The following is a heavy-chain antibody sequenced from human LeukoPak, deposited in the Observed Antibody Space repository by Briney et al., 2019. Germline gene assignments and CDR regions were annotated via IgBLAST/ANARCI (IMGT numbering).Heavy chain of an antibody. D-gene: IGHD2/OR15-2a*01. CDR2: IYPGDSDT. Sequence: GESLKISCKGSGYTFTTYWIGWVRQMPGKGLEWMGIIYPGDSDTRYSPSLQGQVTISADKSITTAYLQWSSLKASDTAMYYCARVMTTLTGFDFWGQGTLVTVSS. J-gene: IGHJ4*02. CDR3: ARVMTTLTGFDF. V-gene: IGHV5-51*01. CDR1: GYTFTTYW.